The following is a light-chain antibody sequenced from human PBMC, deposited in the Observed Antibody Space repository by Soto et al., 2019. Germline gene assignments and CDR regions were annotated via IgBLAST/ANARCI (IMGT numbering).Light chain of an antibody. CDR1: QTIITY. Sequence: DIQMTQSPSSLSASVGDRVTITCRASQTIITYLNWYQQTPGKAPKLLISAASTLQSGVPSRFSGSGSGTDFTLTISSLQPEDFATYYCQQTYSTPVFTFGQGTKLQIK. CDR3: QQTYSTPVFT. J-gene: IGKJ2*01. V-gene: IGKV1-39*01. CDR2: AAS.